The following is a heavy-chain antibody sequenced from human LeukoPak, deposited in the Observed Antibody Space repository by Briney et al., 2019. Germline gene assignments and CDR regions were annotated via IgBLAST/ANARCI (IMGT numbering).Heavy chain of an antibody. V-gene: IGHV3-15*01. CDR1: GFTFSNAW. D-gene: IGHD2-2*01. J-gene: IGHJ4*02. CDR3: TTDTIVVVPAAAYYFDY. Sequence: GGALRLSCAASGFTFSNAWMSWVRQAPGKGLEWVGRIKSKTDGGTTDYAAPVKGRFTISREESKNTLYLQMNSLKTEDTAVYYCTTDTIVVVPAAAYYFDYWGQGTLVTVSS. CDR2: IKSKTDGGTT.